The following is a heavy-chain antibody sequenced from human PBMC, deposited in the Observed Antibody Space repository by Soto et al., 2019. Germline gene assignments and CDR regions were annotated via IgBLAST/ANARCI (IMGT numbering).Heavy chain of an antibody. V-gene: IGHV1-3*01. CDR2: INAGNGNT. CDR3: ARDLSGRNWFEP. CDR1: GYTFTSYA. Sequence: ASVNVSCKASGYTFTSYAMHWVRQAPGQRLEWMGWINAGNGNTKYSQKFQGRVTITRDTSASTAYMELSSLRSEDTAVYYCARDLSGRNWFEPWGQGPLVTVSS. J-gene: IGHJ5*02.